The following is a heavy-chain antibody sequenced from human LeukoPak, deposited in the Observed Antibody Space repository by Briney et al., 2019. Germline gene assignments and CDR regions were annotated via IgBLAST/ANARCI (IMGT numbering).Heavy chain of an antibody. J-gene: IGHJ4*02. Sequence: ASVKVSCKASGYSFTGYYLHWVRQAPGQGLEWMGWINPNSGGTNYAQKFQGRVTMTRDTSISTAYMELSRLRSDDTAVYYCARVPVVAASLDYWGQGTLVTVSS. D-gene: IGHD2-15*01. CDR2: INPNSGGT. V-gene: IGHV1-2*02. CDR1: GYSFTGYY. CDR3: ARVPVVAASLDY.